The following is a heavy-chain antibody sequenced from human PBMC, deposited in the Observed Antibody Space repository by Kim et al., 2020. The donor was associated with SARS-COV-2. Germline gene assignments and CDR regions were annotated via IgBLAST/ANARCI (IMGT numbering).Heavy chain of an antibody. CDR2: INTNTGNP. V-gene: IGHV7-4-1*02. CDR3: ARTAYDLGYYYYYMDV. J-gene: IGHJ6*03. D-gene: IGHD3-3*01. Sequence: ASVKVSCKASGYTFTSYAMNWVRQAPGQGLEWMGWINTNTGNPTYAQGFTGRFVFSLDTSVSTAYLQISSLKAEDTAVYYCARTAYDLGYYYYYMDVWGKGTTVTVSS. CDR1: GYTFTSYA.